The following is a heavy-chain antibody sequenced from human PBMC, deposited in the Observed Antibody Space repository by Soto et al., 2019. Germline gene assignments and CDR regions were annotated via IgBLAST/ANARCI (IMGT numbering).Heavy chain of an antibody. Sequence: VQLVQSGAEVKKPGSSVKVSCTASGDTFNFYTISWVRQAPGQGLEWMGRIMPMVDMSDYGQEFRGRVTIIADKSTSNAYMELRSLRSEYTAMYYCSTNYGSGSKQFDYWGQGTMVTVSS. V-gene: IGHV1-69*02. CDR1: GDTFNFYT. CDR3: STNYGSGSKQFDY. D-gene: IGHD3-10*01. CDR2: IMPMVDMS. J-gene: IGHJ4*02.